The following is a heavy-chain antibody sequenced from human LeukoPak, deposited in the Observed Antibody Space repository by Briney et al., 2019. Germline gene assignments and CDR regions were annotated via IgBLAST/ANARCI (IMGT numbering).Heavy chain of an antibody. CDR3: ARDTDYGDYWFDP. CDR1: GYTFTGYY. Sequence: GASVKVSCEASGYTFTGYYMHWVRQAPGQGLEWMGWINPNSGGTNYAQKFQGRVTMTRDTSISTAYMELSRLRSDDTAVYYCARDTDYGDYWFDPWGQGTLVTVSS. V-gene: IGHV1-2*02. J-gene: IGHJ5*02. CDR2: INPNSGGT. D-gene: IGHD4-17*01.